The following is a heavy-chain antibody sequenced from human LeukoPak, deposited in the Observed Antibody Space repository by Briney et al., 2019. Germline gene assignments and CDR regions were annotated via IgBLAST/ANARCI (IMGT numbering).Heavy chain of an antibody. Sequence: SETLSLTCTVSGGSIRSYYWSWIRQPPGKGLEWIGYMYYSGSTNYNPSLKSRVTISADTSKNQFSLKLSSVTAADTAVYYCARDRGTWNDDGFDYWGQGTLVTVSS. CDR2: MYYSGST. J-gene: IGHJ4*02. V-gene: IGHV4-59*12. D-gene: IGHD1-1*01. CDR3: ARDRGTWNDDGFDY. CDR1: GGSIRSYY.